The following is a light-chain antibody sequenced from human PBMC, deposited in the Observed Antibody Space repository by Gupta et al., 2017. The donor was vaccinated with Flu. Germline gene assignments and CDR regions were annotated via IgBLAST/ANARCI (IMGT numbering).Light chain of an antibody. CDR3: QQDNNSNT. CDR1: QSVSSN. V-gene: IGKV3-15*01. J-gene: IGKJ4*01. Sequence: EIVMTQSPATLSVSPGERATRSCRDSQSVSSNLAWYQQKPGQAPRLIIYGASNRATGIPARFSGSGYGKEFTLTSSSRQYEDFAVYYGQQDNNSNTFGGGTKLEIK. CDR2: GAS.